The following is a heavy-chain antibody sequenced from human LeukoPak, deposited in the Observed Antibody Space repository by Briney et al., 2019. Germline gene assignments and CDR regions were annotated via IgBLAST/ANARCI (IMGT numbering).Heavy chain of an antibody. CDR3: ARLGYSSGWYPFDY. J-gene: IGHJ4*02. CDR2: IKQDGSEK. Sequence: PAGGSLRLSCAASGFTFSSYWMSWVRQAPGKGLEWVANIKQDGSEKYYVDSVKGRFTISRDNAKNSLYLQMNSLRAEDTAVYYCARLGYSSGWYPFDYWGQGTLVTVSS. D-gene: IGHD6-19*01. CDR1: GFTFSSYW. V-gene: IGHV3-7*01.